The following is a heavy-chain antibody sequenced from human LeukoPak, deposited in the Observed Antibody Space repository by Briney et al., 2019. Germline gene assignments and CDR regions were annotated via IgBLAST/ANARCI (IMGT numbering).Heavy chain of an antibody. D-gene: IGHD4-17*01. CDR2: IYNSGLT. Sequence: SETLSLTCTVSGGSISSYYWSWIRQPAGKGLEWIGRIYNSGLTNYNPSLKSRVTMSMDTSMNQFSLKLRSVTAADTAVYYCARDYGDFPAYYFDYWGQGTLVTVSS. J-gene: IGHJ4*02. V-gene: IGHV4-4*07. CDR3: ARDYGDFPAYYFDY. CDR1: GGSISSYY.